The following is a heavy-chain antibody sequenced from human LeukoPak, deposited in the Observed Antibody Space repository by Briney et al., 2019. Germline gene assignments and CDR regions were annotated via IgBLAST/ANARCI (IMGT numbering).Heavy chain of an antibody. D-gene: IGHD3-10*01. V-gene: IGHV3-66*01. CDR2: IYSGGST. CDR3: ARELEYYYGSGSYYKPYSWFDP. CDR1: GFTFSSYG. Sequence: PGGSLRLSCAASGFTFSSYGMHWVRQAPGKGLEWVSVIYSGGSTYYADSVKGRFTISRDNSKNTLYLQMNSLRAEDTAVYYCARELEYYYGSGSYYKPYSWFDPWGQGTLVTVSS. J-gene: IGHJ5*02.